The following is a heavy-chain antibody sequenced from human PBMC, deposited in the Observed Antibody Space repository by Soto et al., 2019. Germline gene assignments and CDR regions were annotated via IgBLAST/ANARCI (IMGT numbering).Heavy chain of an antibody. CDR1: GGSITNTNYY. V-gene: IGHV4-39*01. J-gene: IGHJ5*02. D-gene: IGHD3-3*01. CDR3: ARQDDFWSGSNWFDT. CDR2: VYYNGFT. Sequence: SETLSLTCTVSGGSITNTNYYWGWIRQPPGKGLEWIGNVYYNGFTYYNPSLKSRVTMFVDTSKNHFSLKMTSVTAADTAVYYCARQDDFWSGSNWFDTWGQGTLVTVSS.